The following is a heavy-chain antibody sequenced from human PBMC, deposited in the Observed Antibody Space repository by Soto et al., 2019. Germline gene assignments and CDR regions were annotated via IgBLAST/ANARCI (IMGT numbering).Heavy chain of an antibody. CDR3: XRXXPPEDX. CDR1: GYTFTSYG. Sequence: QVQLVQSGAEVKKPGASVKVSCKASGYTFTSYGISWVRQAPGQGLEWMGWISAYNGNTNYAQKLQGRVTMTTDTSTSXAYXEXRSLXSDDXAVYXXXRXXPPEDXWGQGTLVTVSS. V-gene: IGHV1-18*01. CDR2: ISAYNGNT. J-gene: IGHJ4*02.